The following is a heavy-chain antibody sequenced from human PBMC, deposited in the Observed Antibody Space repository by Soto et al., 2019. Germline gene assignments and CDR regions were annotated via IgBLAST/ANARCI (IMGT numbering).Heavy chain of an antibody. CDR1: GFTFSNYG. J-gene: IGHJ4*02. Sequence: EVQLLESGGGLVQPGGSLRLSCAASGFTFSNYGMTWVRQAPGKGLEWVSGMSRDGGDTDYTDSVKGRFTISRDISQNTLNLQMNSLRAEDTAVYYCAKRDKFNPKSRGWSNRFAYWGQGTLVTVSS. V-gene: IGHV3-23*01. CDR2: MSRDGGDT. D-gene: IGHD6-19*01. CDR3: AKRDKFNPKSRGWSNRFAY.